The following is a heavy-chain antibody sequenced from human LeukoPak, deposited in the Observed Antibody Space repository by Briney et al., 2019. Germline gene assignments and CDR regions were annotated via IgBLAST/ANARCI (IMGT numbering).Heavy chain of an antibody. Sequence: SETLSLTCTVSGGSISSYFWSWIRQPPGKGLEWIGYIYYSGSTNYNPSLKSRVTISVDTSKNQFSLKLCSVTAADTAVYYCARLPYYYDSSGANYFDYWGQGTLVTVSS. D-gene: IGHD3-22*01. CDR1: GGSISSYF. CDR2: IYYSGST. V-gene: IGHV4-59*08. J-gene: IGHJ4*02. CDR3: ARLPYYYDSSGANYFDY.